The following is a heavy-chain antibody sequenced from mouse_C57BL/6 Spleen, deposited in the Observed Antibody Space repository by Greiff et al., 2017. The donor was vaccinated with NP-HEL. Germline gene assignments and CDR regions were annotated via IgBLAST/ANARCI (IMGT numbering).Heavy chain of an antibody. Sequence: VQLQQSGAELVRPGASVKLSCTASGFNIKDYYMHWVKQRPEQGLEWIGRIDPEDGDTEYAPKFQGKATMIADTSSNTAYLQLSSLTSEDTAVYYCTTGGSFRFAYWGQGTLVTVSA. J-gene: IGHJ3*01. CDR1: GFNIKDYY. CDR3: TTGGSFRFAY. CDR2: IDPEDGDT. V-gene: IGHV14-1*01. D-gene: IGHD1-1*01.